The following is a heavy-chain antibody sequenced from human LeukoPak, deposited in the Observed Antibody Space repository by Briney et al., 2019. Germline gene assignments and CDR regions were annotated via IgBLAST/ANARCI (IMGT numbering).Heavy chain of an antibody. V-gene: IGHV1-2*02. CDR2: INPNSGGT. J-gene: IGHJ2*01. D-gene: IGHD4-23*01. CDR1: GYTFSGYY. Sequence: ASVKVSCKASGYTFSGYYMHWVRQAPGQGLEWMGWINPNSGGTDYAQKFQGRVTMTRDTSITTAYMELSRLSSDDTAVYYCARHPGKVTNDWYFDLWGRGTLVTVSS. CDR3: ARHPGKVTNDWYFDL.